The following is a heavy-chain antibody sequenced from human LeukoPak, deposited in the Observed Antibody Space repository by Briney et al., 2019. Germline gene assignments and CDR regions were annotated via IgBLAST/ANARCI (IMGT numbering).Heavy chain of an antibody. V-gene: IGHV3-66*01. J-gene: IGHJ4*02. CDR2: IYSGGST. CDR1: GFTVSSNY. Sequence: PGGSLRLSCAASGFTVSSNYMSWVRQAPGKGLEWVSVIYSGGSTYYADSVKGRFTISRDNSKNTLYLQMNSLRAEDTAVYYCARKIGVSVAGTGFDYWGQGTLVTVSS. CDR3: ARKIGVSVAGTGFDY. D-gene: IGHD6-19*01.